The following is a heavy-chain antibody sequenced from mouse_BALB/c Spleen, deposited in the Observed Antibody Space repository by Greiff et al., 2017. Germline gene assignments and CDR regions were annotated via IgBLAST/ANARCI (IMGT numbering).Heavy chain of an antibody. J-gene: IGHJ3*01. CDR2: IDPENGNT. D-gene: IGHD2-4*01. Sequence: DVQLQESGAELVRPGALVKLSCKASGFNIKDYYMHWVKQRPEQGLEWIGWIDPENGNTIYDPKFQGKASITADTSSNTAYLQLSSLTSEDTAVYYCARRGYDYEGFAYWGQGTLVTVSA. CDR1: GFNIKDYY. CDR3: ARRGYDYEGFAY. V-gene: IGHV14-1*02.